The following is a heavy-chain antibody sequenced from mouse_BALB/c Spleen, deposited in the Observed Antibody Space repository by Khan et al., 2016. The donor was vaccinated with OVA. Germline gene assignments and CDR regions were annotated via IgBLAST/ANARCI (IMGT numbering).Heavy chain of an antibody. J-gene: IGHJ1*01. CDR2: INTYTGEP. CDR3: ARGASYWYFDV. V-gene: IGHV9-1*02. CDR1: GYTFTNYG. Sequence: QIQLVQSGPELKKPGETVKISCKASGYTFTNYGMNWVKQAPGKGLKWVGWINTYTGEPTYTDDFKGRFAFSLETSASTAYLQINNLTNEDLATYFCARGASYWYFDVWGAGTTVTVSS.